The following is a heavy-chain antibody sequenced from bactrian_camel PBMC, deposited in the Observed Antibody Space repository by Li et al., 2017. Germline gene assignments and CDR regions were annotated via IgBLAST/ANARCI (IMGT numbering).Heavy chain of an antibody. J-gene: IGHJ7*01. D-gene: IGHD7*01. Sequence: DVQLVESGGGLVQPGGSLRLSCAGSGFTFSSNTMTWVRQAPGKGPEWVSTISPGGSVTYYAESVKGRFTISRDNAKNTLYLQLNSLKTEDTAMYYCAADRTTPGGNCGWGLVKCLEIRYGLLGQRNPGHRL. CDR2: ISPGGSVT. CDR1: GFTFSSNT. V-gene: IGHV3S31*01.